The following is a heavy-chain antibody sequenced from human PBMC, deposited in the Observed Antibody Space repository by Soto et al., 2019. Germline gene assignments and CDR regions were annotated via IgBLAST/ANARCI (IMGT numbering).Heavy chain of an antibody. CDR1: GASITTYY. D-gene: IGHD2-15*01. CDR3: ARDLKEYCSDGKCNWFDP. Sequence: PLTCTVSGASITTYYCCWMRQATEKGLEWIGYISYSGSTDYNPSLKSRVTISFDASKNQISLQVRSATAADAAVYYCARDLKEYCSDGKCNWFDPWGQGTLVTVSS. J-gene: IGHJ5*02. V-gene: IGHV4-59*01. CDR2: ISYSGST.